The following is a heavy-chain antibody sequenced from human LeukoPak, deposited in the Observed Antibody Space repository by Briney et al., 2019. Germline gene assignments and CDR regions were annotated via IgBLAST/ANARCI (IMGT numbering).Heavy chain of an antibody. D-gene: IGHD1-1*01. J-gene: IGHJ4*02. CDR1: GFNSRSHA. CDR3: ARGARELDY. CDR2: ISYDGTNE. V-gene: IGHV3-30*03. Sequence: PGGSLRLSCAASGFNSRSHAMHWVRQAPGKGLEWMTLISYDGTNEEYAESVKGRFTVSRDNSKNTIYLQLNSLTTEDTAVYYCARGARELDYWGLGILVTVSS.